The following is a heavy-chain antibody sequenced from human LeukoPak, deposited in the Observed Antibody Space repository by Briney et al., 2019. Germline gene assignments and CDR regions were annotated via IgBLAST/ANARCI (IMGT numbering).Heavy chain of an antibody. CDR3: ARDTGPYSGSYYEDFYY. CDR2: IIPIFGTA. V-gene: IGHV1-69*13. D-gene: IGHD1-26*01. Sequence: GAPVKVSCKASGGTFSSYAISWVRQAPGQGLEWMGGIIPIFGTANYAQKFQGRVAITAREYTSTAYMELSSLRSEDTAVYYCARDTGPYSGSYYEDFYYWGQGTLVTVSS. J-gene: IGHJ4*02. CDR1: GGTFSSYA.